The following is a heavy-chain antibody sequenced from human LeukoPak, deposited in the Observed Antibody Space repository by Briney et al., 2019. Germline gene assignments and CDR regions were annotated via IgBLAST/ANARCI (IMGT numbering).Heavy chain of an antibody. CDR1: GGTFSSYA. CDR2: IIPILGIA. Sequence: SVKVSCKASGGTFSSYAISWVRQAPGQGLEWMGRIIPILGIANYTQKFQGRVTITADKSTSTAYMELSSLRSEDTAVYYCAREEASVDYWGQGTLVTVSS. J-gene: IGHJ4*02. V-gene: IGHV1-69*04. CDR3: AREEASVDY.